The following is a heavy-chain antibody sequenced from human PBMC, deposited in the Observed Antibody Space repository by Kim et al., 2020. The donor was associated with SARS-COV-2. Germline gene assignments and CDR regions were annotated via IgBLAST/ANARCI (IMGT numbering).Heavy chain of an antibody. J-gene: IGHJ4*02. CDR3: ARNLWDTAMVVDY. CDR2: IYSGGST. D-gene: IGHD5-18*01. V-gene: IGHV3-53*01. Sequence: GGSLRLSCAASGFTVSSNYMSWVRQAPGKGLEWVSVIYSGGSTYYADSVKGRFTISRDNSKNTLYLQMNSLRAEDTAVYYCARNLWDTAMVVDYWGQGTLVTVSS. CDR1: GFTVSSNY.